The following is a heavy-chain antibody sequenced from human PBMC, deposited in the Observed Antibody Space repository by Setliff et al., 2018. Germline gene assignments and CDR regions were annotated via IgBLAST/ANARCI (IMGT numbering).Heavy chain of an antibody. CDR2: NSV. Sequence: ASVKVSCKTSGYTFTNYGINWVRQAPGQGLEWMGWNSVYAREFQGRVTMTIDTPTSTAYMELRSLRSDDTAVYYCARGPPDFVVVPAAAKFDYWGPGTLVTVSS. D-gene: IGHD2-2*01. CDR1: GYTFTNYG. J-gene: IGHJ4*02. V-gene: IGHV1-18*01. CDR3: ARGPPDFVVVPAAAKFDY.